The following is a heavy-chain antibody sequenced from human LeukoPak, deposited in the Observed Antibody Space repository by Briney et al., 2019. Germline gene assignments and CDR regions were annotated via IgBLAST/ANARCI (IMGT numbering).Heavy chain of an antibody. D-gene: IGHD6-19*01. V-gene: IGHV1-18*01. J-gene: IGHJ4*02. CDR2: ISTYNGYS. Sequence: GASVKVSCKTSGYPFTSSGITWVRQAPGQGLEWMGWISTYNGYSKYAQNLQGRVTMTADTSTSTAYMELSSLRSDDTAVYYCAKNSSGGYSDYWGQGTLVTVSS. CDR3: AKNSSGGYSDY. CDR1: GYPFTSSG.